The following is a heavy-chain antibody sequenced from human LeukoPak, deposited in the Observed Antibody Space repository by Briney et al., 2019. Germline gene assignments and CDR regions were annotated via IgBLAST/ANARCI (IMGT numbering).Heavy chain of an antibody. CDR3: ATYRQVMLPFES. D-gene: IGHD5-18*01. J-gene: IGHJ4*02. CDR1: GFTFSSHY. V-gene: IGHV3-23*01. CDR2: IFQGGGEI. Sequence: GGTLRLSCSASGFTFSSHYMTWVRQAPGKGLEWVSSIFQGGGEIHYADSVRGRFTISRDNSRSTLFLQMNSLRAEDTAIYYCATYRQVMLPFESWGQGTLVTVSS.